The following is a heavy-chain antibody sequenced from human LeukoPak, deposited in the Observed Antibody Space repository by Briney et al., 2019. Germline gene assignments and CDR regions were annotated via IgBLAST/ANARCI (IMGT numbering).Heavy chain of an antibody. CDR1: GFTFSGYA. CDR2: ITNGGTT. Sequence: GGSLRLSCAASGFTFSGYALSWVRQAPGKGLEWVSTITNGGTTYYADSVKGRFTISTDNSKNTLYLQMNSLRAEDTAMYYCAKARESHSLFDYWGQGTLVTVSS. CDR3: AKARESHSLFDY. J-gene: IGHJ4*02. V-gene: IGHV3-23*01. D-gene: IGHD3-10*01.